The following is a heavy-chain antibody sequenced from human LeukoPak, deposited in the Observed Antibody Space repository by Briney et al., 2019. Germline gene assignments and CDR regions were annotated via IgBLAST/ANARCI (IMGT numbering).Heavy chain of an antibody. V-gene: IGHV1-2*02. Sequence: ASVKVSCKASGCTVTGYYMHWVRQAPGQGLEWRGWINPNSGGTNYAQKFQGRVTMTRDTSISTAYMELSRLGSDDTAVYYCARNHYGSGSDFDYWGQGTLVTVSS. D-gene: IGHD3-10*01. CDR2: INPNSGGT. J-gene: IGHJ4*02. CDR1: GCTVTGYY. CDR3: ARNHYGSGSDFDY.